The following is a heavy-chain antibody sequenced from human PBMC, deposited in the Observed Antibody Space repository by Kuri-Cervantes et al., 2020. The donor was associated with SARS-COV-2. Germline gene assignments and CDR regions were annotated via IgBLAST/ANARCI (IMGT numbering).Heavy chain of an antibody. J-gene: IGHJ4*02. D-gene: IGHD1-26*01. CDR2: IYYSGST. CDR1: GGPISSYY. CDR3: ARLKSAGSYEYFDY. Sequence: SELLSPPCPAPGGPISSYYWSWIRQPPGKGLEWFGYIYYSGSTNYNPSLKSRVTISVDTSKNQFSLKQSSVTAADTAMYYCARLKSAGSYEYFDYWGQGAQVTVSS. V-gene: IGHV4-59*08.